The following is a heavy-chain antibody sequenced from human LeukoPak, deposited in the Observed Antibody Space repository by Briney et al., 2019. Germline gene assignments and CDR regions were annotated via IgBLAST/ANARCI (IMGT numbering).Heavy chain of an antibody. Sequence: ASVKVSCKASGYTFASYGISWVRQAPGQGLEWMGWISAYNGNTNYAQKLQGRVTMTTDTSTSTVYMELRSLRFDDTAVYYCARAPPDIVVVPAARTWGQGTLVTVSS. D-gene: IGHD2-2*01. CDR1: GYTFASYG. CDR2: ISAYNGNT. J-gene: IGHJ5*02. CDR3: ARAPPDIVVVPAART. V-gene: IGHV1-18*01.